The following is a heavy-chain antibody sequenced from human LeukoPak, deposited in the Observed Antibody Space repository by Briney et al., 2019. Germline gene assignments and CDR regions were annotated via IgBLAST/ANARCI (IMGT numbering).Heavy chain of an antibody. CDR3: ARQTFGVLYFDS. V-gene: IGHV4-59*01. CDR1: GDSISRYY. J-gene: IGHJ4*02. D-gene: IGHD3-10*01. CDR2: IYYTGTT. Sequence: SETLSLTCTVSGDSISRYYWSWIRQPPGKGLEWIGYIYYTGTTNYNPSLKSRVTITVDTSKNQFSLRLSSVTAADTAVYYCARQTFGVLYFDSWGQGALVIVSS.